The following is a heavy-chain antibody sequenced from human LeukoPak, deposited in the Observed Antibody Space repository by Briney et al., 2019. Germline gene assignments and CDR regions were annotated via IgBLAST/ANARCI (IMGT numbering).Heavy chain of an antibody. CDR1: GYTFTSYG. V-gene: IGHV1-18*01. J-gene: IGHJ4*02. CDR3: AVASTDSSGWYYFDY. CDR2: ISAYNGNT. D-gene: IGHD6-19*01. Sequence: ASVKVSCKASGYTFTSYGISWVRQAPGQGLEWMGWISAYNGNTNYAQKLQGRVTMTTGTSTSTAYMELRSLRSDDTAVYYCAVASTDSSGWYYFDYWGQGTLVTVSS.